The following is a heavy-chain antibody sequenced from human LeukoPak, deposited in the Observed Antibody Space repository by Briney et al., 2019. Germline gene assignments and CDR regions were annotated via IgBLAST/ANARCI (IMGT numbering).Heavy chain of an antibody. V-gene: IGHV3-64*01. Sequence: GGSLRLSCAASGFTFSSYAMHWVRQAQGKGLEYVSAISSNGGSTYYANSVKGRFTISRDNSKNTLYLQMGSLRAEDMAVYYCARHGHYDFWSGYSLDYWGQGTLVTVSS. J-gene: IGHJ4*02. CDR2: ISSNGGST. CDR1: GFTFSSYA. CDR3: ARHGHYDFWSGYSLDY. D-gene: IGHD3-3*01.